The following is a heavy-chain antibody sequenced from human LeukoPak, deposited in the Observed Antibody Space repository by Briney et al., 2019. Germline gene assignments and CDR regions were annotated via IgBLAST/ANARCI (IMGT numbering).Heavy chain of an antibody. J-gene: IGHJ6*03. V-gene: IGHV3-23*01. Sequence: GGSLRLSCAASGFTFSSYGMSWVRQAPGKGLEWVSGTSGSGSSTYYADSVKGRFTISRDNSKNTLYLQMNSLRAEDTAIYYCAKNGDRGAYCSGGSCYPYYYYYMDVWGKGTTVTISS. D-gene: IGHD2-15*01. CDR3: AKNGDRGAYCSGGSCYPYYYYYMDV. CDR1: GFTFSSYG. CDR2: TSGSGSST.